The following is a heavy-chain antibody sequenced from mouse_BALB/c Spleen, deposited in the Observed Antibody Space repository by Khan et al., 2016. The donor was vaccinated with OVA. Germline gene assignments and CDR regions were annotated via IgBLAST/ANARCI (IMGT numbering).Heavy chain of an antibody. CDR1: GFSLTGYG. D-gene: IGHD2-10*01. J-gene: IGHJ4*01. V-gene: IGHV2-6-7*01. CDR2: IWGDGST. CDR3: ARAYYGNYREAMDY. Sequence: QVQLKESGPGLVAPSQSLSITCTVSGFSLTGYGVNWVRQPPGKGLEWLGMIWGDGSTDNNSALKSRLSISKDNSKSQIFLKMNSLQTDDTASYYCARAYYGNYREAMDYWGQGTSVTVSS.